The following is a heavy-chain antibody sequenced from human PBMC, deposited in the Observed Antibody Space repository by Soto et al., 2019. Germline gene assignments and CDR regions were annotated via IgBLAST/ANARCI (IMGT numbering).Heavy chain of an antibody. Sequence: QVQLVQSGAEVKKPGSSVKVSCKASGGTFSSYAISWVRQAPGQGLEWMGGIIPIFGTANSAQKFQGRVTITADKSASTAYMELSSLRSEDTAVYYCARHSGITMIVVVPYYYCMDVCGQGTTVTVSS. CDR3: ARHSGITMIVVVPYYYCMDV. D-gene: IGHD3-22*01. V-gene: IGHV1-69*06. CDR1: GGTFSSYA. CDR2: IIPIFGTA. J-gene: IGHJ6*02.